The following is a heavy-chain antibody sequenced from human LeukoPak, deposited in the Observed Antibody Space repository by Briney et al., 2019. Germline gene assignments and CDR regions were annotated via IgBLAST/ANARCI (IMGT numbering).Heavy chain of an antibody. CDR2: ISNDGSNK. J-gene: IGHJ4*02. V-gene: IGHV3-30*03. D-gene: IGHD1-26*01. CDR1: GFNFTNYA. CDR3: AAKGNGYTGIYVFAQ. Sequence: PGRSLRLSCAAPGFNFTNYAMHWDRQAPGKGLEWVAVISNDGSNKYYADSVRGRFTISRDNSKNTLYLQMNSLRAEDTAVYYCAAKGNGYTGIYVFAQWGQGTLVTVS.